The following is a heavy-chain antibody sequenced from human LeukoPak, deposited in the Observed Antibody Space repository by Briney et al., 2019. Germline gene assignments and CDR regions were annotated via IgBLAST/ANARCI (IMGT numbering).Heavy chain of an antibody. CDR3: AKRGNPAVGHHYLDV. CDR2: ITLSGGST. D-gene: IGHD2-2*01. Sequence: GGSLRLSCAASGFTFSDYGMNWVRQAPGKGLEWVSSITLSGGSTFYADSVKGRFTISRDNSKNTLYLQMNSLGAEDTAVYYCAKRGNPAVGHHYLDVWGEGTTVSVSS. CDR1: GFTFSDYG. J-gene: IGHJ6*03. V-gene: IGHV3-23*01.